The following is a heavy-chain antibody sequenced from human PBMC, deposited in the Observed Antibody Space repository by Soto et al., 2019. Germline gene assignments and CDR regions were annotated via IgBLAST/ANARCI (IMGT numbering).Heavy chain of an antibody. CDR2: IYYSGNT. D-gene: IGHD3-10*01. V-gene: IGHV4-30-4*01. J-gene: IGHJ5*02. CDR3: ARRVQANGVITQDNWIAP. Sequence: PSETLCLTCTVSGGFIRSGNYYWSWIRQPPGKGLEWIGYIYYSGNTYYNPPLRSRVTISVDTSKNQFSLKLRSVTAADTAVYYCARRVQANGVITQDNWIAPWGQGTRVTVSS. CDR1: GGFIRSGNYY.